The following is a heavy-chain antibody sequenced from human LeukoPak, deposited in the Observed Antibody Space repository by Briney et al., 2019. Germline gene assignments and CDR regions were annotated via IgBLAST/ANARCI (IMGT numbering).Heavy chain of an antibody. CDR1: GFTFGGYA. CDR3: TRDQTPYY. CDR2: IRSEAYGGTP. Sequence: GGSLRLSCTASGFTFGGYAMTWVRQAPGKGLEWVGFIRSEAYGGTPEYAASVKGRFTISRDDSKSIAYLQMNSLKTEDTAVYYCTRDQTPYYWGQGTLVTVSS. V-gene: IGHV3-49*04. J-gene: IGHJ4*02.